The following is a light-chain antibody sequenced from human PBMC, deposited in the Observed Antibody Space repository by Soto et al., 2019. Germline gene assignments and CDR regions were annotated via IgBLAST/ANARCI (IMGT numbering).Light chain of an antibody. CDR2: AAS. V-gene: IGKV1-27*01. J-gene: IGKJ1*01. CDR3: QKYNSAPRT. Sequence: DMQITRCPCYLSASVGERVTITCRASQGIANYLAWYQHKPGKVPNLLIYAASTLQSGVPSRFSGGGSGTDFTLTISSLQPEDVATYYCQKYNSAPRTFGQGPKVDIK. CDR1: QGIANY.